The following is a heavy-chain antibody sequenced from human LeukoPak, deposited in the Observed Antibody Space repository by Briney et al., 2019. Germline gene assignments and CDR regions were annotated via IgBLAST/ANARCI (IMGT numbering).Heavy chain of an antibody. CDR3: ATLTPNYYDSSGYPDY. V-gene: IGHV3-30*03. Sequence: PGGSLRLSCAASGFTFSSYGMHWVRQAPGKGLEWVAVISYDGSNKYYADSVKGRFTISRDNSKNTLYLQMNSLRAEDTAVYYCATLTPNYYDSSGYPDYWGQGTLVTVSS. J-gene: IGHJ4*02. D-gene: IGHD3-22*01. CDR1: GFTFSSYG. CDR2: ISYDGSNK.